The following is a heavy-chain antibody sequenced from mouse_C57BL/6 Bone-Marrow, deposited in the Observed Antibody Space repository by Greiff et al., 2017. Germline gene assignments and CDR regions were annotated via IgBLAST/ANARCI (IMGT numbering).Heavy chain of an antibody. CDR3: ARYGSRYFDY. CDR2: IYPRSGNT. V-gene: IGHV1-81*01. D-gene: IGHD1-1*01. CDR1: GYTFTSYG. Sequence: VQLQHSGAELARPGASVKLSCKASGYTFTSYGISWVKQRTGQGLEWIGEIYPRSGNTYYNEKFKGKATLTADKSSSTAYMELRSLTSEDSAVYFCARYGSRYFDYWGQGTTLTVSS. J-gene: IGHJ2*01.